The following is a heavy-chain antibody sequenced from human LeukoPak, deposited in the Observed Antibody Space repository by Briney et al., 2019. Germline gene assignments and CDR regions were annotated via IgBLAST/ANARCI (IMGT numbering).Heavy chain of an antibody. CDR1: GGSFSGYY. D-gene: IGHD3-10*01. V-gene: IGHV4-34*01. J-gene: IGHJ4*02. CDR2: INHSGST. CDR3: ARNRGITRLFDY. Sequence: SETLSLTCAVYGGSFSGYYWSWIRQPPGKGLGWIGEINHSGSTNYNPSLKSRVTISVDTSKNQFSLKLSSVTAADTAEYYCARNRGITRLFDYWGQGTLVTVSS.